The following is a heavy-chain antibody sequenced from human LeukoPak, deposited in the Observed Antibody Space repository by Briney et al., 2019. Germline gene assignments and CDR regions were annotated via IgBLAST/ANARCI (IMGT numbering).Heavy chain of an antibody. J-gene: IGHJ4*02. CDR1: GFTFSSYT. CDR3: AKDVLTVARRGFDS. Sequence: NPGGSLRLSCAASGFTFSSYTMTWVRQAPGQGLEWISSISGSRGYTYYADSLKGRFTISRDNAKNSLSLQMNSLRVEDTAIYFCAKDVLTVARRGFDSWGPGTLVTVSS. V-gene: IGHV3-21*01. D-gene: IGHD6-6*01. CDR2: ISGSRGYT.